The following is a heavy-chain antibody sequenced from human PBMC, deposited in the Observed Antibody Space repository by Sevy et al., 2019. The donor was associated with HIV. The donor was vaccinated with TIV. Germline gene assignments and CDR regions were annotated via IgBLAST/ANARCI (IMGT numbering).Heavy chain of an antibody. V-gene: IGHV3-21*01. J-gene: IGHJ3*02. CDR3: ARTLLRFLEWLSYDAFDI. CDR2: ISSSSSYI. Sequence: GGSLRLSCAASGFTFSSYSMNWVRQAPGKGLEWDSSISSSSSYIYDADSVKGRFAISRDNAKNSLYLQMNSLRAEDTAVYYCARTLLRFLEWLSYDAFDIWGQGTMVTVSS. D-gene: IGHD3-3*01. CDR1: GFTFSSYS.